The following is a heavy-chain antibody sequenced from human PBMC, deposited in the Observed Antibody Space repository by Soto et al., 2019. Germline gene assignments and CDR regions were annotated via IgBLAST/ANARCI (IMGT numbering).Heavy chain of an antibody. CDR2: IFYTGTT. CDR3: ARARVGVRFWSGYPEY. J-gene: IGHJ4*02. V-gene: IGHV4-39*07. Sequence: SETLSLTCSFSVGSISYNSYYCGWIRQPPWKGLEWVGGIFYTGTTYYSPSLKDRVTISVDRSKNQFSLKLSSVTAADTAVYYCARARVGVRFWSGYPEYLGQGTLVTLS. D-gene: IGHD3-3*01. CDR1: VGSISYNSYY.